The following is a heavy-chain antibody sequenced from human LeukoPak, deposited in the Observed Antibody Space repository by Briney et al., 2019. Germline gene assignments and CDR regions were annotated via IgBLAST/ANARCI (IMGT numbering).Heavy chain of an antibody. CDR1: GGTLSSYA. D-gene: IGHD6-13*01. CDR2: IIPIFGTA. V-gene: IGHV1-69*13. Sequence: APVKVSCKASGGTLSSYAISWVGQAPGQGLEWMGGIIPIFGTANYAQKFQGRVTITADESTSTAYMELSSLRSEDTAVYYCATRIAAAGMASWFDPWGQGTLVTVSS. J-gene: IGHJ5*02. CDR3: ATRIAAAGMASWFDP.